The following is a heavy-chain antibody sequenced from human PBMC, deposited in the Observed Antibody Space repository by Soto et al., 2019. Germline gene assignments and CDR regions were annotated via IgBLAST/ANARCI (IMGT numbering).Heavy chain of an antibody. D-gene: IGHD3-3*01. J-gene: IGHJ4*02. CDR2: ISYDGSNK. Sequence: PGGSLRLSCAASGFTFNTYGIHWVRQAPGKGLEWVAVISYDGSNKFYADSVKGRFTISRDNSKNTLYLQMNSLRAEDTAVYYCAKDLDFPYYFDYWGQGTLVTVSS. CDR1: GFTFNTYG. V-gene: IGHV3-30*18. CDR3: AKDLDFPYYFDY.